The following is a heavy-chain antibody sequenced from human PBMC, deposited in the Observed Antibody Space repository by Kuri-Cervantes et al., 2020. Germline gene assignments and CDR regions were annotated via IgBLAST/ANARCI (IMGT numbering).Heavy chain of an antibody. D-gene: IGHD1-26*01. Sequence: SETLSLTCTVSGDSISDYYWSWIRQPPGKGLEWIGEINHSGSTNYNPSLKSRVTISVDTSKNQFSLKLSSVTAADTAFYYCARAQEGRPFDYWGQGTLVTVSS. J-gene: IGHJ4*02. V-gene: IGHV4-34*01. CDR1: GDSISDYY. CDR2: INHSGST. CDR3: ARAQEGRPFDY.